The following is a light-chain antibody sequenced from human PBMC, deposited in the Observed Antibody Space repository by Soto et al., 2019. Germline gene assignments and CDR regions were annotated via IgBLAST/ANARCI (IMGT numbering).Light chain of an antibody. CDR2: YVS. CDR1: SSDVGGYNY. CDR3: SSYTAITNPRV. Sequence: QSALTQPASVSGSPGQSITISCTGTSSDVGGYNYVSWYQQHPGKAPQLMIYYVSSRPSGVSHRFSGSKSGTTASLTISGLQAEDEAYYFCSSYTAITNPRVFGGGTKLTVL. V-gene: IGLV2-14*03. J-gene: IGLJ2*01.